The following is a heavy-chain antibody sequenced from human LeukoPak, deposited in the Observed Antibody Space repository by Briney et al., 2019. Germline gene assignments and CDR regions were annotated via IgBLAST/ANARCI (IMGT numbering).Heavy chain of an antibody. Sequence: GGSLRLSCAASGFTFSSYSMNWVRQAPGKGLEWVSYISSSISVIYYADSVKGRFTISRDNAKNSLYLQMNSLRDEDTAVYYCARDQYSGHWYYALDIWGQGTMVTVSS. D-gene: IGHD6-19*01. CDR3: ARDQYSGHWYYALDI. CDR2: ISSSISVI. J-gene: IGHJ3*02. V-gene: IGHV3-48*02. CDR1: GFTFSSYS.